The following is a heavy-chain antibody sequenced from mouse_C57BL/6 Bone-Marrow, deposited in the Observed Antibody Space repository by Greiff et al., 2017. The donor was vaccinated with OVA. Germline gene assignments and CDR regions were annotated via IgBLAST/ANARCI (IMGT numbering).Heavy chain of an antibody. D-gene: IGHD2-4*01. CDR1: GYAFSTSW. CDR3: TREDDCDWYFDV. J-gene: IGHJ1*03. CDR2: IYPGAGDT. Sequence: QVQLKESGPELVNPFSPVKISCKASGYAFSTSWMNWVKQRPGKGLEWIGRIYPGAGDTTYNGKFKGKATLTADKSSSTAYMQLISLTSEDSAVYFCTREDDCDWYFDVWGTGTTVTVSS. V-gene: IGHV1-82*01.